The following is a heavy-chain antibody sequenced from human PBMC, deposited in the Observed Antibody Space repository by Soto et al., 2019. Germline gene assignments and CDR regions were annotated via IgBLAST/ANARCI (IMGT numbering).Heavy chain of an antibody. CDR2: ISYDGSNK. J-gene: IGHJ4*02. CDR3: AKYAYSGTYLDY. Sequence: GGSLRLSCAASGFTFSGYDMHWVRQAPGKGLEWVAVISYDGSNKYYADSVKGRFTIARDNSKNTLFLQMNSLRAEDTAVYYCAKYAYSGTYLDYWGQGSLVTVSS. CDR1: GFTFSGYD. V-gene: IGHV3-30*18. D-gene: IGHD1-26*01.